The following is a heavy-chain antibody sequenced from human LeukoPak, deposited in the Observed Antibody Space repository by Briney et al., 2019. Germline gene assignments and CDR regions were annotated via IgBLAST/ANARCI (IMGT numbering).Heavy chain of an antibody. D-gene: IGHD4/OR15-4a*01. CDR2: INPHSGGS. Sequence: ASVKVSCKASGYTFTDYYVHWVRQAPEQGLEWMGWINPHSGGSNYAQKFQGRVTMTRDTSITTAYMDLNRLRSDDTAIYYCARGRLTRGDYWGQGTLVTVSS. CDR1: GYTFTDYY. CDR3: ARGRLTRGDY. J-gene: IGHJ4*02. V-gene: IGHV1-2*02.